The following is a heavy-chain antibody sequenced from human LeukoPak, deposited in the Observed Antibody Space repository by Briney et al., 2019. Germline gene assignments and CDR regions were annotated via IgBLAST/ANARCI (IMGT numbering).Heavy chain of an antibody. J-gene: IGHJ4*02. V-gene: IGHV1-3*01. CDR3: ARAQRGDIVATIFDY. CDR1: GYTFTSYA. CDR2: INAGNGNT. D-gene: IGHD5-12*01. Sequence: ASVKVSCKASGYTFTSYAMHWVRQAPGQRLEWMGWINAGNGNTKYSQKFQGRVTITRDTSASTAYMELSSLRSEDTAVYYCARAQRGDIVATIFDYWGQGTLGTVSS.